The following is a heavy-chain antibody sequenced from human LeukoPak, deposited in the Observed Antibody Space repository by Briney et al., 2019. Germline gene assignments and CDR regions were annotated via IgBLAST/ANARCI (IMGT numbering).Heavy chain of an antibody. CDR3: ARVLRYCSGGNCYSGGLGYMDV. CDR2: ISRSGSTK. Sequence: GGSLRLSCAASGFTFSDHYMDWVRQAPGKGLEWVSSISRSGSTKYYADSVKGRFTISRDNAKNSLFLQMNSLRAEDTAVYYCARVLRYCSGGNCYSGGLGYMDVWGKGTTVTISS. J-gene: IGHJ6*03. V-gene: IGHV3-11*01. D-gene: IGHD2-15*01. CDR1: GFTFSDHY.